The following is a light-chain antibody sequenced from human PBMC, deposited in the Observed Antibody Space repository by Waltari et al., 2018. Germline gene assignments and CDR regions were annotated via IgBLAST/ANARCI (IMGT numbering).Light chain of an antibody. CDR1: SSKIGNNY. J-gene: IGLJ1*01. CDR3: GTWDASLGGI. V-gene: IGLV1-51*02. CDR2: EKN. Sequence: QSVLTQPPSVSAAPGQTVTISCSADSSKIGNNYVSWYQHFPGTAPKLLIYEKNRRPSGIPDRFSGSKSGTSATLGITGLQTGDEADYYGGTWDASLGGIFGTGTKVTVL.